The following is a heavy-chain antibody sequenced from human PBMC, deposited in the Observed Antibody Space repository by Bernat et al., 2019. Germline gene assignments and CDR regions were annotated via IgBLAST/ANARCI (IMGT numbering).Heavy chain of an antibody. CDR1: GFTFSTYS. D-gene: IGHD3/OR15-3a*01. Sequence: EVQLVESGGGLVQPGGPLRLSCAASGFTFSTYSMNWVRQAPGKGLEWVSYINSGGDNIWYADSVKGRFTISRDSAKNSLYLQMNSLRDEDTAVYYCARDKDYAFDIWGQGTMVTVSS. J-gene: IGHJ3*02. V-gene: IGHV3-48*02. CDR3: ARDKDYAFDI. CDR2: INSGGDNI.